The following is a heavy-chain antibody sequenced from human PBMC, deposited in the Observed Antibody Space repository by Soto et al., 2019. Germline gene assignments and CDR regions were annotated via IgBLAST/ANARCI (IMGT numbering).Heavy chain of an antibody. D-gene: IGHD1-26*01. Sequence: PGGSLRLSCAASGFTFRSYGMYWVRQAPGKGLEWVAAISYDGSNKYYADSVKGRFTISRDNSKNTLYLQMNSLRAEDTAVYYCEKGSSSGRYSEFDYWGQGTLVTVSS. CDR2: ISYDGSNK. CDR3: EKGSSSGRYSEFDY. CDR1: GFTFRSYG. J-gene: IGHJ4*02. V-gene: IGHV3-30*18.